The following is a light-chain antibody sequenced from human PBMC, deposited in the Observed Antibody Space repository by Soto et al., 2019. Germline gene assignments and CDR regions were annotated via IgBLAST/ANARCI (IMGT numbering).Light chain of an antibody. Sequence: LAQPASASGSAGQAITISCTGTGTDVGAYDYVSWYQQHPGKAPKLVIYDVNNRPSGVSSRFSGSKSGNTASLTISGLQAEDEADYYCSSYTSSSIVYVFGTGTKVTVL. CDR3: SSYTSSSIVYV. CDR2: DVN. CDR1: GTDVGAYDY. J-gene: IGLJ1*01. V-gene: IGLV2-14*03.